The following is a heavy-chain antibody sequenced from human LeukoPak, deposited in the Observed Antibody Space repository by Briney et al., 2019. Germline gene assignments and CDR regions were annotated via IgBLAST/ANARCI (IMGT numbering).Heavy chain of an antibody. V-gene: IGHV4-34*01. D-gene: IGHD3-10*01. CDR1: GGSFSGYY. J-gene: IGHJ3*02. CDR2: INHSGST. Sequence: SETLSLTCAVYGGSFSGYYWSWIRQPPGKGLEWIGEINHSGSTNYNPSLKSRVTISVDTSKNQFSLKLSSVTAADTAVYYCASPRGSGSYYNGAFDIWGQGTMVTVSS. CDR3: ASPRGSGSYYNGAFDI.